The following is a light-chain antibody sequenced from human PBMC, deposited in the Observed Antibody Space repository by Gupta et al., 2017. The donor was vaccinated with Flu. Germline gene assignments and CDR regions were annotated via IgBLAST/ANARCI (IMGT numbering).Light chain of an antibody. CDR2: LGS. Sequence: DVVVTQSPLSLPVTPGEPASISCRSSQSLLASNGYNYLDWYVQKPGQSPQLLIYLGSNRASGVPDRFSSSGSGTDFTLKISRVEAEDVGVYYCMRAIQIPKTFGQGTKVEIE. V-gene: IGKV2-28*01. CDR3: MRAIQIPKT. J-gene: IGKJ1*01. CDR1: QSLLASNGYNY.